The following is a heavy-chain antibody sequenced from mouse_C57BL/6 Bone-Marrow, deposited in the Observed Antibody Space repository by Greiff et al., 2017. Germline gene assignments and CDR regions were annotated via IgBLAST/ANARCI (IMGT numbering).Heavy chain of an antibody. J-gene: IGHJ2*01. Sequence: QVTLKVSGPGILQPSQTLSLTCSFSGFSLSTFGMGVGWIRPPSGKGLEWLAHIWWDDDKYYHPALKSRLTISKDTSKNQVFLKIANVDTADTATYYCARRRLNTVVAPDDWGQGTTLTVSS. V-gene: IGHV8-8*01. CDR1: GFSLSTFGMG. D-gene: IGHD1-1*01. CDR2: IWWDDDK. CDR3: ARRRLNTVVAPDD.